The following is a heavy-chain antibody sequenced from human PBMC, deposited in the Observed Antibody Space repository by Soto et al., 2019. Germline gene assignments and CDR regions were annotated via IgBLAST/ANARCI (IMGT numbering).Heavy chain of an antibody. D-gene: IGHD1-26*01. CDR3: AKDRSPGAITWNVY. CDR2: ISGGGVAK. V-gene: IGHV3-23*01. Sequence: DVQLLDLGEPLFQPGGSLRLSCLASGSTFSGMPLNWVRKAPGKGLGWFSPISGGGVAKYYADSVKGRFTISRDNSNNTVSLQMNSLRAEDAAVYYCAKDRSPGAITWNVYWGQGTLVTVSS. CDR1: GSTFSGMP. J-gene: IGHJ4*02.